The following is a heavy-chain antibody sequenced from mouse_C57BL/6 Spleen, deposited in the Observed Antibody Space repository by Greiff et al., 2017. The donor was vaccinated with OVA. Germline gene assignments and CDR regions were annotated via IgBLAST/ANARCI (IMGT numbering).Heavy chain of an antibody. Sequence: QVQLQQSGPELVKPGASVKISCKASGYAFSSSWMNWVKQRPGKGLEWIGRIYPGDGDTNYNGKFKGKATLTADKSSSTAYMQLSSLTSEDSAVYFCARDYGSLYAMDYWGKGTSVTVSS. D-gene: IGHD1-1*01. CDR2: IYPGDGDT. CDR3: ARDYGSLYAMDY. V-gene: IGHV1-82*01. CDR1: GYAFSSSW. J-gene: IGHJ4*01.